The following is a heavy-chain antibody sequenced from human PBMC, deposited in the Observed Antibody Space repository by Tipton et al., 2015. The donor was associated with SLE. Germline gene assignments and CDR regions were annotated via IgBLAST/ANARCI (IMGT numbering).Heavy chain of an antibody. CDR3: AREYAGVLNAAFDA. D-gene: IGHD2-8*01. Sequence: QVQLVQSGSELKEPGASVHISCKTSGYPFIEYAMNWVRQAPGQGLEWLGWINTKTGNPTYAQNFTGRFVLSLDTSVSTAYLQISSLKAEDTAVYFCAREYAGVLNAAFDAWGQGTMVSVSS. CDR1: GYPFIEYA. V-gene: IGHV7-4-1*02. J-gene: IGHJ3*01. CDR2: INTKTGNP.